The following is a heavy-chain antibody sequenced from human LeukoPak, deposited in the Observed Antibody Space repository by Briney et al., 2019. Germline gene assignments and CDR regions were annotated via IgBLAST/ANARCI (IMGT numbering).Heavy chain of an antibody. D-gene: IGHD6-19*01. CDR1: GGSVSSINYY. CDR3: ARDVQRWLDLQYYYHGMDV. Sequence: SETLSLTCTVSGGSVSSINYYWRWIRQPPGKGLEWIGYVFHSGSTNYNPSLKSRVTISVDTSRSQFSLRLSSVTAADTAVYYCARDVQRWLDLQYYYHGMDVWGQGTTVTVS. CDR2: VFHSGST. V-gene: IGHV4-61*01. J-gene: IGHJ6*02.